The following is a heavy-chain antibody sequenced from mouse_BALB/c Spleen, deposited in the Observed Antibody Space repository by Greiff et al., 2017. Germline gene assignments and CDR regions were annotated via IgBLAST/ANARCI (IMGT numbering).Heavy chain of an antibody. V-gene: IGHV5-17*02. CDR3: ARGLWYAMDY. J-gene: IGHJ4*01. Sequence: DVMLVESGGGLVQPGGSRKLSCAASGFTFSSFGMHWVRQAPEKGLEWVAYISSGSSTIYYADTVKGRFTISRDNPKNTLFLQMTSLRSEDTAMYYCARGLWYAMDYWGQGTSVTVSS. D-gene: IGHD6-5*01. CDR1: GFTFSSFG. CDR2: ISSGSSTI.